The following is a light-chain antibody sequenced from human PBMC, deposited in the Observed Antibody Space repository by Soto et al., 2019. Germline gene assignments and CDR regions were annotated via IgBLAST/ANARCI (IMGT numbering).Light chain of an antibody. CDR3: LLSYSGAQVV. V-gene: IGLV7-46*01. Sequence: QAVVTQEPSLTVSPGGTVTLTCGSSTGAVTSGHYPYWFQQKPGQAPRTLIYDTSNKHSWTPARFSGSLLGGKAALTLSGAQPEDEAEYYYLLSYSGAQVVFGGGTKLTVL. CDR1: TGAVTSGHY. J-gene: IGLJ2*01. CDR2: DTS.